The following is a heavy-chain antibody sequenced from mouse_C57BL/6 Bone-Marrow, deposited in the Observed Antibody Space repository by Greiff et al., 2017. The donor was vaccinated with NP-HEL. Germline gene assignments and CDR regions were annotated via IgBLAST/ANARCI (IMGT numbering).Heavy chain of an antibody. V-gene: IGHV1-59*01. J-gene: IGHJ4*01. Sequence: VQLQQPGAELVRPGTSVKLSCKASGYTFTSYWMHWVKQRPGQGLEWIGVIDPSDSYTNYNQKFKGKATLTVDTSSSTAYMQLSSLTSEDSAVYYCAREGVFYAMDYWGQGTSVTVSS. CDR1: GYTFTSYW. CDR3: AREGVFYAMDY. CDR2: IDPSDSYT.